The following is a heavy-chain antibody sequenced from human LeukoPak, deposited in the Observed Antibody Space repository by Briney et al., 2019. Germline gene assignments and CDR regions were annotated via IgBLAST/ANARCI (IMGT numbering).Heavy chain of an antibody. V-gene: IGHV3-53*01. Sequence: GGSLRLSCAASGFTFSSYAMSWVRQAPGKGLEWVSVIYSGGSTYYADSVKGRFTISRDNSKNTLYLQMNSLRAEDTAVYYCAASDIFDFDYWGQGTLVTVSS. CDR1: GFTFSSYA. D-gene: IGHD2-21*01. CDR3: AASDIFDFDY. CDR2: IYSGGST. J-gene: IGHJ4*02.